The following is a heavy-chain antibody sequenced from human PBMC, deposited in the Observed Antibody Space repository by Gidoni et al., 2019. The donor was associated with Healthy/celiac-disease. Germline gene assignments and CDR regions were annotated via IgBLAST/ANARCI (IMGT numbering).Heavy chain of an antibody. CDR3: ARAASSGWYGLFDY. V-gene: IGHV3-33*01. D-gene: IGHD6-19*01. CDR1: GFTFSSYG. CDR2: ICYDGSKK. Sequence: QVQLVESGGGVVQPGRSLRLPCAASGFTFSSYGMHWVRQAPGQGLEWVAVICYDGSKKYYADSVKGRFTISRDNSKNTLYLQMNSLRAEDTAVYYCARAASSGWYGLFDYWGQGTLVTVSS. J-gene: IGHJ4*02.